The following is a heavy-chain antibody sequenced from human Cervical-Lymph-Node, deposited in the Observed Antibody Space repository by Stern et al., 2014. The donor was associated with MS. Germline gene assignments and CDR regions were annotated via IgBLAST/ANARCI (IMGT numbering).Heavy chain of an antibody. Sequence: VQLVQSGAEVKKPGASVTVSCKASGYTFTSYGVHWVRQAPGQGLEWMGWISAYNGNTDYAQKFQGRVTVTTDTSTTTVYMELRSLRSDDTAFYYCARDSSSSWPLYGMDVWGQGTTVTVSS. CDR1: GYTFTSYG. D-gene: IGHD2-2*01. CDR3: ARDSSSSWPLYGMDV. J-gene: IGHJ6*02. CDR2: ISAYNGNT. V-gene: IGHV1-18*01.